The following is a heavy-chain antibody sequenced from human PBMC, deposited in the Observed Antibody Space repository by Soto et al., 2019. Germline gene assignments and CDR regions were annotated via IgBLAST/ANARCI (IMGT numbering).Heavy chain of an antibody. CDR1: GGSISSSSYY. D-gene: IGHD3-22*01. CDR3: ARHTSYDSSGYYYFDY. J-gene: IGHJ4*02. CDR2: IYYSGST. V-gene: IGHV4-39*01. Sequence: ETLSLTCTVSGGSISSSSYYWGWIRQPPGKGLEWIGSIYYSGSTYYNPSLKSRVTISVDTSKNQFSLKLSSVTAADTAVYYCARHTSYDSSGYYYFDYWGQGTLVTVS.